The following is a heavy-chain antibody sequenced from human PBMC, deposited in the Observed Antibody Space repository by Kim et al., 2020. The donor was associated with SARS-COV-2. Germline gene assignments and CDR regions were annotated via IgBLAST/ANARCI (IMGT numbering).Heavy chain of an antibody. Sequence: ASVKVSCKASGYTFTGYYMHWVRQAPGQGLEWMGRINPNSGGTNYAHKFQGRVTMTRDTSISTAYMELSRLRSDDTAVYYCARSNPQQLPPRAFDYWGQGTLVTVSS. D-gene: IGHD6-13*01. CDR3: ARSNPQQLPPRAFDY. CDR2: INPNSGGT. J-gene: IGHJ4*02. CDR1: GYTFTGYY. V-gene: IGHV1-2*06.